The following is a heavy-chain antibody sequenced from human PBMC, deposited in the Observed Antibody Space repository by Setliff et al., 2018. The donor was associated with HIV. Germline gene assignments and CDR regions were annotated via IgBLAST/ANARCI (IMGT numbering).Heavy chain of an antibody. CDR3: ARGGGSNGYFFDS. Sequence: SVKVSCKAFGDTFSNSAINWVRQAPGHGLEWMGKIIPLLDRTHYVQKFQGRVTFSADESTTTAYMELRSLKYEDAAVYYCARGGGSNGYFFDSWGQGTLVTVSS. CDR1: GDTFSNSA. V-gene: IGHV1-69*11. CDR2: IIPLLDRT. J-gene: IGHJ4*02. D-gene: IGHD3-22*01.